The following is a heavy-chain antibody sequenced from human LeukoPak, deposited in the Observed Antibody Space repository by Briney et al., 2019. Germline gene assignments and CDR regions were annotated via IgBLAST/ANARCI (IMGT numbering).Heavy chain of an antibody. CDR3: ARGLGPSNWFDP. V-gene: IGHV4-61*02. CDR2: IYSSGCP. J-gene: IGHJ5*02. D-gene: IGHD4-11*01. Sequence: TLSVTCTVSGGSISCGSYYWSWIRQPAGKGLEWIGRIYSSGCPIYHPSLKSRVTIPVDTSKNQFSLTLNPLTAPDTAGLYRARGLGPSNWFDPWGQGSLVTVSS. CDR1: GGSISCGSYY.